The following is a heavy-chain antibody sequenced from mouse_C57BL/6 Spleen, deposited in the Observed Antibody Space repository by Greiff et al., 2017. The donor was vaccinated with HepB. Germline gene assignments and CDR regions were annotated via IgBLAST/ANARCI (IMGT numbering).Heavy chain of an antibody. V-gene: IGHV1-52*01. CDR3: ARPLTGGYFDV. CDR2: IDPSDSET. Sequence: VQLQQSGAELVKPGASVKISCKASGYTFTSYWMHWVKQRPIQGLEWIGNIDPSDSETHYNQKFKDKATLTVDKSSSTAYMQLSSLTSEDSAVYYCARPLTGGYFDVWGTGTTVTVSS. D-gene: IGHD4-1*01. CDR1: GYTFTSYW. J-gene: IGHJ1*03.